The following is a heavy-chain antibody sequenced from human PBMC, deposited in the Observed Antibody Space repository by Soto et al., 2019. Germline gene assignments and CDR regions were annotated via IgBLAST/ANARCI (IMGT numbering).Heavy chain of an antibody. CDR1: GGTFSSYT. Sequence: SVKVSCKASGGTFSSYTISWVRQAPGQGLEWMGRIIPILGIANYAQKFQGRVTITADKSTSTAYMELSSLRSEDTAVYYCAILPAAEFYYYYYMDVWGKGTTVTVSS. V-gene: IGHV1-69*02. J-gene: IGHJ6*03. CDR3: AILPAAEFYYYYYMDV. D-gene: IGHD2-2*01. CDR2: IIPILGIA.